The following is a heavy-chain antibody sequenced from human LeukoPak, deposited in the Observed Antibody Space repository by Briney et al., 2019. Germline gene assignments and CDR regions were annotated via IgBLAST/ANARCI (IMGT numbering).Heavy chain of an antibody. CDR2: IKEDGSET. D-gene: IGHD1-26*01. Sequence: TEGSLRLSCVASAFAFSSNWMSWVRQAPGKGLEWVASIKEDGSETYYVDSVKGRFTISRDNAKNSLYLQMNSLRAEDTAVYYCARDLHPRYYLPDYWGQGTLVTVSS. CDR1: AFAFSSNW. J-gene: IGHJ4*02. CDR3: ARDLHPRYYLPDY. V-gene: IGHV3-7*04.